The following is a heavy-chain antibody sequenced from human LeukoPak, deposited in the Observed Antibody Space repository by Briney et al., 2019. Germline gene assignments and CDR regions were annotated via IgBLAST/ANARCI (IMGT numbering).Heavy chain of an antibody. Sequence: GGSLRLSCAASGFTFSSYSMNWVRQAPGKGLEWVSSISSSSSYIYYADSVKGRFTISRDNAKNSLYLQMNSLRAEDTAVYYCARDRGSGGGGSCTNGVCYTPPYVDYWGQGTLVTVSS. CDR1: GFTFSSYS. J-gene: IGHJ4*02. D-gene: IGHD2-8*01. CDR3: ARDRGSGGGGSCTNGVCYTPPYVDY. CDR2: ISSSSSYI. V-gene: IGHV3-21*01.